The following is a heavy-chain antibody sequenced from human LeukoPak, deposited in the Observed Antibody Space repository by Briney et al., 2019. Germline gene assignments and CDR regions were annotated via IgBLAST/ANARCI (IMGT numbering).Heavy chain of an antibody. V-gene: IGHV3-7*01. CDR3: ARKGTSGWHFDY. CDR1: GFTFSSYW. J-gene: IGHJ4*02. D-gene: IGHD6-19*01. CDR2: IKQDGSEE. Sequence: GGSLRLSCAASGFTFSSYWMNWVRQAPRKGLEWVASIKQDGSEEYYVDSVQGRFTISRDNAKNSLYLQMNSLRAEDTAIYYCARKGTSGWHFDYWGQGTLVTVSS.